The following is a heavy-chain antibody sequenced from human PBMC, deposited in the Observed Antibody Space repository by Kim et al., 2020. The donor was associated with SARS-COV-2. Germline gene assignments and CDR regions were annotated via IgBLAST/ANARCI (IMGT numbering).Heavy chain of an antibody. CDR2: IYYSGST. V-gene: IGHV4-39*01. D-gene: IGHD6-6*01. CDR3: ASVYSSSLPSHMDV. CDR1: GGSISSSSYY. Sequence: SETLSLTCTVSGGSISSSSYYWGWIRQPPGKGLEWIGSIYYSGSTYYNPSLKSRVTISVDTSKNQFSLKLSSVTAADTAVYYCASVYSSSLPSHMDVWGKGTTVTVSS. J-gene: IGHJ6*03.